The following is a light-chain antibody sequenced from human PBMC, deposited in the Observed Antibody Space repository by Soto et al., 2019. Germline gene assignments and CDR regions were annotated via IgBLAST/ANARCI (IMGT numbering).Light chain of an antibody. CDR3: QQYNNWPPIT. CDR2: GAS. Sequence: VLPISSCTVPLSPNARYSLCFLSIQSVSTNYAAWYQQHPGQALRLLIYGASSRATGIPDRFSGSGSGTDFTLTISGLEPEDFAVYYCQQYNNWPPITFGGGTKVDIK. CDR1: QSVSTNY. V-gene: IGKV3-20*01. J-gene: IGKJ4*01.